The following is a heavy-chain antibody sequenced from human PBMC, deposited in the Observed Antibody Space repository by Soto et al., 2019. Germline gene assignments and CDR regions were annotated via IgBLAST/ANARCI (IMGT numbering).Heavy chain of an antibody. CDR1: GGSFSGYY. Sequence: SETLSLTCAVYGGSFSGYYWSWIRQPPGKGLEWIGEINHSGSTNYNPSLKSRVTISVDTSKNQFSLKLSSVTAADTAVYYCARAYYYDSSGYRTAYWFDPWGEGTLVTVSS. V-gene: IGHV4-34*01. CDR3: ARAYYYDSSGYRTAYWFDP. J-gene: IGHJ5*02. D-gene: IGHD3-22*01. CDR2: INHSGST.